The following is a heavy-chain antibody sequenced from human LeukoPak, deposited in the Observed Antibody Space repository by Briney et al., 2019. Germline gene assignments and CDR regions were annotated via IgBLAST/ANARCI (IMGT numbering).Heavy chain of an antibody. V-gene: IGHV1-3*01. CDR1: GYTFTSYA. CDR3: ALLWFGELGPDFDY. J-gene: IGHJ4*02. D-gene: IGHD3-10*01. CDR2: INAGNGNT. Sequence: GASVKVSCKASGYTFTSYAMHWVRQAPGQRLEWMGWINAGNGNTKYSQKFQGRVTITRDTSASTAYMELSSLRSEDTAVYYCALLWFGELGPDFDYWGQRTLVTVSS.